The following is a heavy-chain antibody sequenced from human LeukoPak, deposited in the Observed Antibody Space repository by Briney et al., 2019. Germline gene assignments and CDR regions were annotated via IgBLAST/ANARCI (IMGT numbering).Heavy chain of an antibody. J-gene: IGHJ4*02. V-gene: IGHV4-39*01. Sequence: SETLSLTCAVSGGSISSSSYYWGWIRQPPGKGLEWIGSIYYSGSTYYNPSLKSRVTISVDTSKNQFSLKLSSVTAADTAVYYCARGYYDFWSGRPTGFDYWGQGTLVTVSS. D-gene: IGHD3-3*01. CDR1: GGSISSSSYY. CDR2: IYYSGST. CDR3: ARGYYDFWSGRPTGFDY.